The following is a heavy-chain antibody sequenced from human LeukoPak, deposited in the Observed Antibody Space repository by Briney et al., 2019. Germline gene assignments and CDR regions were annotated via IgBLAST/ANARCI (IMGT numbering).Heavy chain of an antibody. CDR2: IYYSGST. CDR3: ATNYGGNSLAFDI. D-gene: IGHD4-23*01. Sequence: SETLSLTCTVSGGSISSYYWSWIRQPPGKGLEWIGYIYYSGSTNYNPSLKSRVTISVDTSKNQFSLKLSSVTAADTAVYYCATNYGGNSLAFDIWGQGTMVTVSS. J-gene: IGHJ3*02. CDR1: GGSISSYY. V-gene: IGHV4-59*01.